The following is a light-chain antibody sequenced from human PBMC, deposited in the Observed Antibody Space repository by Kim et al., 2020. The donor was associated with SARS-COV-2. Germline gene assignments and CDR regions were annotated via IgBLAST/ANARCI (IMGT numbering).Light chain of an antibody. CDR2: EVS. CDR1: SSDVGGYNY. Sequence: QSALTQPPSASGSPGQSVTISCTGTSSDVGGYNYVSWYQQHPGKAPKLMIYEVSKRPSGVPDRFSGSKSGNTASLTVSGHQAEDEADYYCSSYAGKVFGTGTKVTVL. V-gene: IGLV2-8*01. J-gene: IGLJ1*01. CDR3: SSYAGKV.